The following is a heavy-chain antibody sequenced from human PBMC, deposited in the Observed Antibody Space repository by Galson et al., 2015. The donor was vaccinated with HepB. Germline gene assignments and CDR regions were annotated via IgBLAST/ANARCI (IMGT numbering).Heavy chain of an antibody. CDR1: GFTFSSYS. CDR2: ISSSSSYI. D-gene: IGHD6-13*01. V-gene: IGHV3-21*01. J-gene: IGHJ4*02. CDR3: AIWLWVAAAGGGDFDY. Sequence: SLRLSCAASGFTFSSYSMNWVRQAPGKGLEWVSSISSSSSYIYYADSVKGRFTISRDNAKNSLYLQMNSLRAEGTAVYYCAIWLWVAAAGGGDFDYWGQGTLVTVSS.